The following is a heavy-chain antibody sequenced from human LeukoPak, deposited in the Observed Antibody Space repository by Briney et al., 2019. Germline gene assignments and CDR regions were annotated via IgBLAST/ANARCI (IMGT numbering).Heavy chain of an antibody. CDR3: ARLNCSGGSCYSVDH. CDR1: GGSINSGAYY. V-gene: IGHV4-31*03. CDR2: IYYSGST. D-gene: IGHD2-15*01. J-gene: IGHJ5*02. Sequence: SETLSLTCTGSGGSINSGAYYWSWIRQHPGKGLEWIGYIYYSGSTYYNPSLKSRVTISIDTYKNQFSLKLSSVTAADAAVYFCARLNCSGGSCYSVDHWGQGTLITVPS.